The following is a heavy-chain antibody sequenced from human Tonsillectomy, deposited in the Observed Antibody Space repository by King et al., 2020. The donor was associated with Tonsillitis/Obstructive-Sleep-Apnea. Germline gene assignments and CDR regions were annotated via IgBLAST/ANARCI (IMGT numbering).Heavy chain of an antibody. D-gene: IGHD3-3*01. CDR2: ISGSGGST. V-gene: IGHV3-23*04. Sequence: VQLVESGGGLVQPGGSLRLSCAASGFTFISYAMNLVRQAPGMGLEGVSDISGSGGSTYYAHSVKGRLTISRDYSKNTLYLQMNSLSAEDTAVYYCAKVITIFGVVIIVRVGDFYYYYYYYMDVWGKGTTVTVSS. CDR3: AKVITIFGVVIIVRVGDFYYYYYYYMDV. J-gene: IGHJ6*03. CDR1: GFTFISYA.